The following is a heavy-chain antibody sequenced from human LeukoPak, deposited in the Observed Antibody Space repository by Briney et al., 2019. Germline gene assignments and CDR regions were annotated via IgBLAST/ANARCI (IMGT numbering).Heavy chain of an antibody. V-gene: IGHV1-69*05. CDR3: ARDPLDSGYVIV. CDR2: IIPIFGTA. Sequence: SVKVSFKASGGTFSSYAISWVRQAPGQGLEWMGGIIPIFGTANYAQKFQGRVTITTDESTSTAYMELSSLRSEDTAVYYCARDPLDSGYVIVWGQGTLVTVSS. J-gene: IGHJ4*02. D-gene: IGHD5-12*01. CDR1: GGTFSSYA.